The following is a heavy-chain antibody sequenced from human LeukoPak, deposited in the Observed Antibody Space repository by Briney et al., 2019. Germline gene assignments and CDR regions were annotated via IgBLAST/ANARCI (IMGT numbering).Heavy chain of an antibody. J-gene: IGHJ4*02. CDR1: EFTFRNYW. Sequence: GGSLRLSCAASEFTFRNYWMSWVRQAPGKGLEWVANIKQDGSDKYYVDSVKGRFTISRDNAKNSLYLQMNSLRAEDTAVHYCARGSIAAAGTGDYWGQGTLVTVSS. CDR2: IKQDGSDK. V-gene: IGHV3-7*04. CDR3: ARGSIAAAGTGDY. D-gene: IGHD6-13*01.